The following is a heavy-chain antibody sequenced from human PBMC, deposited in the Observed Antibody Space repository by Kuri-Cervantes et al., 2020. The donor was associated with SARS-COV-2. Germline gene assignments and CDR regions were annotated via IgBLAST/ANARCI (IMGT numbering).Heavy chain of an antibody. CDR2: ISSSSSQR. D-gene: IGHD3-10*01. Sequence: GESLKISCAASGFTFSTYSMTWVRQAPGKGLEWVSSISSSSSQRYYVDSVKGRFTISRDNAKNSLYLQMNSLRAEDTAVYYCARGITMVRGVIDYWGQGTLVTVSS. CDR1: GFTFSTYS. CDR3: ARGITMVRGVIDY. V-gene: IGHV3-21*01. J-gene: IGHJ4*02.